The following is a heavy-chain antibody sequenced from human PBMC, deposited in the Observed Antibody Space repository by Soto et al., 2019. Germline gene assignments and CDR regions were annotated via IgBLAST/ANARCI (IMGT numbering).Heavy chain of an antibody. V-gene: IGHV4-34*01. D-gene: IGHD2-2*01. CDR2: INHSGST. Sequence: SETLSLTCAVYGGSFSGYYWSWIRQPPGKGLEWIGEINHSGSTNYNPSLKSRVTISVDTSKNQFSLKLSSVTAADTAVYYCARGTEYCSSTSCYSFDYWVQGTLVTVYS. CDR1: GGSFSGYY. J-gene: IGHJ4*02. CDR3: ARGTEYCSSTSCYSFDY.